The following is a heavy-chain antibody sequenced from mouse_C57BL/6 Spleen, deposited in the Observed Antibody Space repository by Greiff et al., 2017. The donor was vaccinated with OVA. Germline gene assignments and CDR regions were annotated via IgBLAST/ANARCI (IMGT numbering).Heavy chain of an antibody. J-gene: IGHJ4*01. CDR2: IDPSDSYT. CDR1: GYTFTSYW. CDR3: AIITTGAMDY. Sequence: QVQLQQPGAELVMPGASVKLSCKASGYTFTSYWMHWVKQRPGQGLEWIGEIDPSDSYTNYNLKFKGKSTLTVDKSSSTAYMQLSSLTSEDSAVYYCAIITTGAMDYWGQGTSVTVAS. D-gene: IGHD1-1*01. V-gene: IGHV1-69*01.